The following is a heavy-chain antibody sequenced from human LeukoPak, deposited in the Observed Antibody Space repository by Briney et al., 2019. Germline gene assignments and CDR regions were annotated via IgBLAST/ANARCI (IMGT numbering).Heavy chain of an antibody. CDR3: ARDRLERRPYYYYMDV. Sequence: PGGSLRLSCAASGFTFSDYYMSWIRQAPGKGLEWVSYISSSGSTIYYADSVKGRFTISRDNAKNSLYLQMNSLRAEDTAVYYCARDRLERRPYYYYMDVWGKGTTVTVSS. V-gene: IGHV3-11*04. J-gene: IGHJ6*03. D-gene: IGHD1-1*01. CDR1: GFTFSDYY. CDR2: ISSSGSTI.